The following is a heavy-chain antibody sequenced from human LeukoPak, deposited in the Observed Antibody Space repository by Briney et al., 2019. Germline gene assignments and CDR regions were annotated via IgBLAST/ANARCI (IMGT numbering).Heavy chain of an antibody. CDR3: ARDLSRDTATDY. D-gene: IGHD5-18*01. Sequence: ASVKVSCKASGYTFTGYYMHWVRQAPGQGLEWMGRINPNSGGTNYAQKFQGRVTMTRDTSISTAYMELSSLRSEDTAVYYCARDLSRDTATDYWGQGTLVTVSS. V-gene: IGHV1-2*06. CDR1: GYTFTGYY. J-gene: IGHJ4*02. CDR2: INPNSGGT.